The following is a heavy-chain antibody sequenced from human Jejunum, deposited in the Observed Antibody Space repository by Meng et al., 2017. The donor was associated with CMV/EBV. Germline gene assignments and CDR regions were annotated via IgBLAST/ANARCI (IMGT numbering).Heavy chain of an antibody. CDR2: IYHVGST. Sequence: SGSSISSCYSWGWLRQPPGTGLAWFGSIYHVGSTYSPPSLSSRVTMSVDTSKNQFSLKLRSVTAAATAVYYCARDPNFIDRYYFDYWGQGALVTVSS. V-gene: IGHV4-38-2*02. J-gene: IGHJ4*02. CDR1: GSSISSCYS. CDR3: ARDPNFIDRYYFDY. D-gene: IGHD1-1*01.